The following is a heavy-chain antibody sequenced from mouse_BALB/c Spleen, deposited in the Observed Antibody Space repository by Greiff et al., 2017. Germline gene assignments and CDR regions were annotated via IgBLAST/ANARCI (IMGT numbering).Heavy chain of an antibody. CDR1: GFSLTSYG. V-gene: IGHV2-9*02. CDR2: IWAGGST. CDR3: ARDRGYYGSSSYYYAMDY. J-gene: IGHJ4*01. D-gene: IGHD1-1*01. Sequence: VQLQQSGPGLVAPSQSLSITCTVSGFSLTSYGVHWVRQPPGKGLEWLGVIWAGGSTNYNSALMSRLSISKDNSKSQVFLKMNSLQTDDTAMYYCARDRGYYGSSSYYYAMDYWGQGTSVTVSS.